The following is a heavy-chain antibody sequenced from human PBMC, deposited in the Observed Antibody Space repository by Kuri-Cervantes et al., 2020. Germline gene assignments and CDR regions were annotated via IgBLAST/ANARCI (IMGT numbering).Heavy chain of an antibody. CDR3: ARDLMRFGELLYDNWFDP. J-gene: IGHJ5*02. Sequence: WGTLTLTCAVSGFTFSSYAKHWDRQAPGTGLEWVAVISYDGSNKYYADSVKGRFTISRDNSKNTLYLQMNSLRAEDTAVYYCARDLMRFGELLYDNWFDPWGQGTLVTVSS. CDR2: ISYDGSNK. V-gene: IGHV3-30-3*01. D-gene: IGHD3-10*01. CDR1: GFTFSSYA.